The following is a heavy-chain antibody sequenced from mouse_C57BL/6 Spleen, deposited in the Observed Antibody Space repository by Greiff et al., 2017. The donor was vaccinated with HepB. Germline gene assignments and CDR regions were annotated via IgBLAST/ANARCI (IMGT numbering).Heavy chain of an antibody. CDR1: GFNIKDDY. Sequence: VQLQQSGAELVRPGASVKLSCTASGFNIKDDYMHWVKQRPEQGLEWIGWIDPENGATEYASKFQGKATITADTSSNTAYLQLSSLTSEDTAVYYCTRGNYGSSQAWFAYWGQGTLVTVSA. D-gene: IGHD1-1*01. CDR3: TRGNYGSSQAWFAY. J-gene: IGHJ3*01. CDR2: IDPENGAT. V-gene: IGHV14-4*01.